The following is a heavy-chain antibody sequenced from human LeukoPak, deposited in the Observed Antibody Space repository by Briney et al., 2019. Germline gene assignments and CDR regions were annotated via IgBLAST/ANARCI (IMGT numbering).Heavy chain of an antibody. J-gene: IGHJ6*03. CDR3: ARGTRYCSSTRCFGVYYFFYYMDV. V-gene: IGHV4-39*01. CDR2: IYYSGTT. Sequence: PSETLSLTCTVSGGSVSSISYYWGWIRQPPGKGLEWIGSIYYSGTTYYNPSLKSPVTISVDTSKNQFSLKLTSVTAADTAVYYCARGTRYCSSTRCFGVYYFFYYMDVWGKGTTITVSS. D-gene: IGHD2-2*01. CDR1: GGSVSSISYY.